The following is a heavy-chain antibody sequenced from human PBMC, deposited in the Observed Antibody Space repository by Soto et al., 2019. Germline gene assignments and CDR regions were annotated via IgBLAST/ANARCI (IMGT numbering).Heavy chain of an antibody. CDR3: ASSYGDYSVGY. D-gene: IGHD4-17*01. Sequence: QVQLVQSGAEVKKPGSSVKVSCKASGGTFSSYTISWVRQAPGQGLEWMGRIIPILGIATYAQKFQGRVTITADKSTSTAYMELSSLRSEDMAVYYCASSYGDYSVGYWGQGTLVTVSS. V-gene: IGHV1-69*02. CDR2: IIPILGIA. CDR1: GGTFSSYT. J-gene: IGHJ4*02.